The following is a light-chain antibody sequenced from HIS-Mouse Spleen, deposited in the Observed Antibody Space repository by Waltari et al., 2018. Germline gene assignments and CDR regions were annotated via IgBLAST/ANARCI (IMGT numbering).Light chain of an antibody. CDR1: SSDVGSYNL. Sequence: QSALTQPASVSGSPGQSITISCTGTSSDVGSYNLVPWYQQHPCKAPKLMIYEGSKRPSGVSNRFSGSKSGNTASLTISGLQAEDEADYYCCSYAGSSTFEVFGGGTKLTVL. V-gene: IGLV2-23*03. J-gene: IGLJ2*01. CDR2: EGS. CDR3: CSYAGSSTFEV.